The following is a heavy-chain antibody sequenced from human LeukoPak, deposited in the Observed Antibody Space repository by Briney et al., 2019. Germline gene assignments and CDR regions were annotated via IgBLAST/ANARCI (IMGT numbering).Heavy chain of an antibody. V-gene: IGHV4-30-4*01. Sequence: SETLSLTCTVSDGSISSGDYYGSWIRQPPGKGLEWMAYMYYSGSTYYNPSLKSRVTMSADTSKNQLSLKLSSVTAADTAVYYCARPYYYDSRIDPWGQGILVTVSS. CDR2: MYYSGST. CDR1: DGSISSGDYY. D-gene: IGHD3-22*01. CDR3: ARPYYYDSRIDP. J-gene: IGHJ5*02.